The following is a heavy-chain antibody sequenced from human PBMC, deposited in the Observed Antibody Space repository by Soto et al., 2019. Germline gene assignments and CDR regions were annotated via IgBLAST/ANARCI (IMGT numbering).Heavy chain of an antibody. J-gene: IGHJ6*02. V-gene: IGHV3-13*01. D-gene: IGHD6-13*01. CDR1: GFTFSSYD. CDR3: ARATRDRSSRETSCYYGMDV. CDR2: IGTAGDT. Sequence: GGSLRLSCAASGFTFSSYDMHWVRQATGKGLEWVSAIGTAGDTYYPGSVKGRFTISRENAKNSLFLQMNSLRAGDTAVYYCARATRDRSSRETSCYYGMDVWGQWTTVTDSS.